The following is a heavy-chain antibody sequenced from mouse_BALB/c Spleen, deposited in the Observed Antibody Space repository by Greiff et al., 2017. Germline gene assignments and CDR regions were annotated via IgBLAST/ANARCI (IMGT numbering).Heavy chain of an antibody. CDR2: IDPANGNT. CDR1: GFNIKDTY. J-gene: IGHJ2*01. CDR3: ARSGDYGSTHYFDY. V-gene: IGHV14-3*02. D-gene: IGHD1-1*01. Sequence: EVKLQESGAELVKPGASVKLSCTASGFNIKDTYMHWVKQRPEQGLEWIGRIDPANGNTKYDPKFQGKATITADTSSNTAYLQLSSLTSEDTAVYYCARSGDYGSTHYFDYWGQGTTLTVSS.